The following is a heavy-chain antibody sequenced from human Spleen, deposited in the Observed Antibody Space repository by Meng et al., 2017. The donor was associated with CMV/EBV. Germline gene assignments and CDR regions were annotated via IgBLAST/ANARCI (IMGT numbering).Heavy chain of an antibody. CDR1: YS. Sequence: YSMNVVRQHPGKGLGWVSSISSSSSYIHSADSVKGRFTISRDNAKNSLYLQMNSLRAEDTAVYYCARDNGRVVPAAIDHYYYGMDVWGQGTTVTVSS. V-gene: IGHV3-21*01. D-gene: IGHD2-2*02. CDR3: ARDNGRVVPAAIDHYYYGMDV. J-gene: IGHJ6*02. CDR2: ISSSSSYI.